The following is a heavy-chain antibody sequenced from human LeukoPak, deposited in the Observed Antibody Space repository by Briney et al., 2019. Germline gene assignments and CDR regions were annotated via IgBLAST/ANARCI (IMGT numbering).Heavy chain of an antibody. Sequence: KPSETLSFTCTVSGGSISSYYWSWIRQPPGKGLEWIGYIYYSGSTNYNPSLKSRVTISVETSKNQFSLKLSSVTAADTAVYYCARTSSSSWYMGAFDIWGQGTMVTVSS. CDR1: GGSISSYY. V-gene: IGHV4-59*01. CDR3: ARTSSSSWYMGAFDI. D-gene: IGHD6-13*01. J-gene: IGHJ3*02. CDR2: IYYSGST.